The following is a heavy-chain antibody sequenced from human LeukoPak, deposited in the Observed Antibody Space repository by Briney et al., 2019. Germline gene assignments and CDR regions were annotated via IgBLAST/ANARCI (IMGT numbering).Heavy chain of an antibody. V-gene: IGHV3-30-3*01. J-gene: IGHJ4*02. D-gene: IGHD4-17*01. Sequence: PGGSLRLSCVASEFTFSSHAMNWVRQAPGKGLEWVAVISYDGSNKYYADSVKGRFTISRDNSKNTLYLQMNSLRAEDTAVYYCARETGSAVGSTDFDYWGQGTLVTVSS. CDR2: ISYDGSNK. CDR1: EFTFSSHA. CDR3: ARETGSAVGSTDFDY.